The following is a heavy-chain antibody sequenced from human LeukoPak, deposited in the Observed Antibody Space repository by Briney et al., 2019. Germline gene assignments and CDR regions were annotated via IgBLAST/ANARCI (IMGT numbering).Heavy chain of an antibody. Sequence: ASVKVSCKASGGTFTSYDINWVRQATGQGLEWMGWMNPNSGNTGYAQKFQGRVTITRNTSISTAYMELSSLRSEDTAVYYCARGNENDILTGYYNDDAFDIWGQGTMVTVSS. V-gene: IGHV1-8*03. CDR3: ARGNENDILTGYYNDDAFDI. CDR1: GGTFTSYD. J-gene: IGHJ3*02. CDR2: MNPNSGNT. D-gene: IGHD3-9*01.